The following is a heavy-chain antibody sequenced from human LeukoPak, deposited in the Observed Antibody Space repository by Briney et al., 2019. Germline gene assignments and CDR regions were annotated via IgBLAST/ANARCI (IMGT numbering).Heavy chain of an antibody. V-gene: IGHV3-64D*06. J-gene: IGHJ1*01. CDR3: VRGDYYDSSGYYYRYFQH. CDR1: GFTFSSYA. D-gene: IGHD3-22*01. CDR2: ISSNGGST. Sequence: GGSLRLSCSASGFTFSSYAMHWVRQAPGKGLEYVSAISSNGGSTYYADSVKRRFTISRDNSKNTLYLQMSSLRAEDTAVYYCVRGDYYDSSGYYYRYFQHWGQGTLVTVSS.